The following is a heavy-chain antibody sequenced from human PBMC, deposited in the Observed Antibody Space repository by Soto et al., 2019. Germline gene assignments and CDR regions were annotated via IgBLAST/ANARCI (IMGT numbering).Heavy chain of an antibody. Sequence: PGGSLRLSCAASGFTFSSYAMHWVRQAPGKGLEWVAVISYDGSNKYYADSVKGRFTISRDNSKNTPYLQMNSLRAEDTAVYYCAREAIPMVRGVNNWLDPWGQGTLVTVSS. D-gene: IGHD3-10*01. V-gene: IGHV3-30-3*01. CDR1: GFTFSSYA. CDR3: AREAIPMVRGVNNWLDP. J-gene: IGHJ5*02. CDR2: ISYDGSNK.